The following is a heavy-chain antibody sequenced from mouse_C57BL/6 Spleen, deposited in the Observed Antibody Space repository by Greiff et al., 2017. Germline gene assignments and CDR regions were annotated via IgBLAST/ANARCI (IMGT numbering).Heavy chain of an antibody. CDR1: GYTFTSYW. Sequence: QVQLQQPGAELVKPGASVKLSCKASGYTFTSYWMHWVKQRPGQGLEWIGMIHPNSGSTNYNEKFKSKATLTVDQSSSTAYMQLSSLTSEDSAVYYCEDGYSYAMDYWGQGTSVTVSA. J-gene: IGHJ4*01. V-gene: IGHV1-64*01. CDR2: IHPNSGST. CDR3: EDGYSYAMDY. D-gene: IGHD2-3*01.